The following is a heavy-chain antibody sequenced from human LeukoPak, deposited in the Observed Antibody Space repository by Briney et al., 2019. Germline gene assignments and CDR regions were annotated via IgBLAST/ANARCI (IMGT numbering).Heavy chain of an antibody. D-gene: IGHD4-17*01. J-gene: IGHJ4*02. CDR1: GGTFSSYA. V-gene: IGHV1-69*04. Sequence: RASVKVSCKASGGTFSSYAISWVRQAPGQGLEWMGRIIPIFGIANYAQKFRGRVTITADKSTSTAYMELSSLRSEDTAVYYCARDNDYGDYAGVPFDYWGQGTLVTVSS. CDR2: IIPIFGIA. CDR3: ARDNDYGDYAGVPFDY.